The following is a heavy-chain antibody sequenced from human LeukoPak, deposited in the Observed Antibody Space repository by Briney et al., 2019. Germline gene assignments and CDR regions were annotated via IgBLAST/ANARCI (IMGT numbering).Heavy chain of an antibody. CDR2: IKQDGSEK. Sequence: GGSLRLSCAASGFTFSSYWMSWVRQAPGKRLEWVANIKQDGSEKYYVDSVKGRFTISRDNAKNSLYLQMNSLRAEDTAVYYCARDDQYYYDSSGYYYIFWGQGTLVTVSS. D-gene: IGHD3-22*01. J-gene: IGHJ4*02. V-gene: IGHV3-7*01. CDR1: GFTFSSYW. CDR3: ARDDQYYYDSSGYYYIF.